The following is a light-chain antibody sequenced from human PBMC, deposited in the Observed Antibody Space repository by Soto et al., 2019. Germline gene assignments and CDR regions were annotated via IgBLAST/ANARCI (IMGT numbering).Light chain of an antibody. V-gene: IGKV1-5*01. Sequence: DIQMTQSPSSLSASVGDRVNITCRASQSIITWLAWYQQQPGRAPRLLIYDASTLQSGVPSTFSGSGSGTEFTLTISSLQPDDFSSYYCQHYFRYPWTFGQGTKV. CDR1: QSIITW. CDR3: QHYFRYPWT. J-gene: IGKJ1*01. CDR2: DAS.